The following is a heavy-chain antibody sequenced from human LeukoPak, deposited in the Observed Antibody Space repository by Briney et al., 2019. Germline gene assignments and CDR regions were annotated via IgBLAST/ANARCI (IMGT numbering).Heavy chain of an antibody. Sequence: SETLSLTCTVSGGSIRSSYYYWGWIRQPPGKGLEWIGSIYDSGSTYYNPSLKSRVTISVDTSKNQFSLKLNSVTAADTAVYYCAREKYDFWSGYPAYFDYWGQGTLVTVSS. V-gene: IGHV4-39*02. CDR3: AREKYDFWSGYPAYFDY. D-gene: IGHD3-3*01. J-gene: IGHJ4*02. CDR1: GGSIRSSYYY. CDR2: IYDSGST.